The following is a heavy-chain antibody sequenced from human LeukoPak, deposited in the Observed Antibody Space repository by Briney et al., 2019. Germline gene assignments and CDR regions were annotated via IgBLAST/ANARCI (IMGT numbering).Heavy chain of an antibody. CDR1: EFTFSHYW. Sequence: GGSLRLSCAASEFTFSHYWMTWVRQAPGKGLEWVANIKQDGSEKYYVDSVKGRFTISRDNAKNSLYLQMNSLRVEDTAVYYCAGKRGSDYFDYWGQGTLVTVSS. CDR3: AGKRGSDYFDY. J-gene: IGHJ4*02. V-gene: IGHV3-7*01. CDR2: IKQDGSEK. D-gene: IGHD6-19*01.